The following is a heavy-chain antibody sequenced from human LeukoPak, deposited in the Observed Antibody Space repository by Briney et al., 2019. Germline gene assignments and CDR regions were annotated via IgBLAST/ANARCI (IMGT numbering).Heavy chain of an antibody. J-gene: IGHJ4*02. V-gene: IGHV4-4*07. CDR1: RGSTSTYY. D-gene: IGHD5-24*01. CDR3: ARSKDIRMGSKRGIEMDY. Sequence: SETLSLTCTVSRGSTSTYYWSWIRQPAGKGLEWIGRIYPSGNTNFNPSLMSRVTMSIDTSKNQFSLKLSSVTAADTAVYYCARSKDIRMGSKRGIEMDYWGQGTLVTVSS. CDR2: IYPSGNT.